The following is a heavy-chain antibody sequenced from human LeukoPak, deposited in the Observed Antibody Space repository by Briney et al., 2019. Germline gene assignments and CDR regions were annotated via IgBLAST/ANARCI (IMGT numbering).Heavy chain of an antibody. Sequence: SVKVSCKGSVGTFSSYTISWVRQAPGQGLEWMGGIITIFGTANYAQKFQGRVTITADESTSTPCMELSSLRSEDTAVYYCSIMITFGGVITTYYFDDWGQGTLVTVSS. CDR3: SIMITFGGVITTYYFDD. CDR2: IITIFGTA. V-gene: IGHV1-69*13. D-gene: IGHD3-16*02. J-gene: IGHJ4*02. CDR1: VGTFSSYT.